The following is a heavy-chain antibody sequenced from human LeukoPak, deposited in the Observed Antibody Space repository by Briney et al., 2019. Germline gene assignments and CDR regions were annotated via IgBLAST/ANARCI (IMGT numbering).Heavy chain of an antibody. CDR1: GFTFSDHY. J-gene: IGHJ3*02. CDR3: ARMRSSSGPAGAFDI. D-gene: IGHD6-13*01. CDR2: ISSSSSYI. V-gene: IGHV3-21*01. Sequence: GGSLRLSCAASGFTFSDHYMDWVRQAPGKGLEWVSSISSSSSYIYYADSVKGRFTISRDNAKNSLYLQMNSLRAEDAAVYYCARMRSSSGPAGAFDIWGQGTMVTVSS.